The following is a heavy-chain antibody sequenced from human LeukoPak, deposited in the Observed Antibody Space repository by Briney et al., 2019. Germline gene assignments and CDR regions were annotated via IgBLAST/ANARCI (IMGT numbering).Heavy chain of an antibody. V-gene: IGHV1-46*01. CDR3: ARAMTTVTTYYYYMDV. J-gene: IGHJ6*03. Sequence: GASVKVSCKASGYTFTRYYMHWVRQAPGQGLEWMGIINPSGGSTSYAQKFQGRVTITRNTSISTAYMELSSLRSEDTAVYYCARAMTTVTTYYYYMDVWGKGTTVTVSS. D-gene: IGHD4-17*01. CDR2: INPSGGST. CDR1: GYTFTRYY.